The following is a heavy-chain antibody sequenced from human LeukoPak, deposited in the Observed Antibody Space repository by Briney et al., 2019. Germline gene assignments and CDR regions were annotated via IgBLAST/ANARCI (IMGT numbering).Heavy chain of an antibody. J-gene: IGHJ4*02. D-gene: IGHD1-26*01. CDR3: AVVVGATRGTHYFDY. V-gene: IGHV4-39*01. Sequence: ETLSLTCTVSGGSISSSSYYWGWIRQPPGKGLEWIGSIYYSGSTYYNPSLKSRVTISVDTSKNQFSLKLSSVTAADTAVYYCAVVVGATRGTHYFDYWGQGTLVTVSS. CDR2: IYYSGST. CDR1: GGSISSSSYY.